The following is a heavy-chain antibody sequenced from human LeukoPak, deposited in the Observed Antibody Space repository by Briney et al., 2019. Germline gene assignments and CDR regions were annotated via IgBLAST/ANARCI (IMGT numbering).Heavy chain of an antibody. CDR2: ISGSGGST. D-gene: IGHD2-15*01. J-gene: IGHJ3*02. V-gene: IGHV3-23*01. CDR3: ASRGSGLGSAFDI. CDR1: GFTFSSYA. Sequence: GGSLRLSCAASGFTFSSYAMSWARQAPGKGLEWVSAISGSGGSTYYADSVKGRFTISRDNSKNTLYLQMNSLRAEDTAVYYCASRGSGLGSAFDIWGQGTMVTVSS.